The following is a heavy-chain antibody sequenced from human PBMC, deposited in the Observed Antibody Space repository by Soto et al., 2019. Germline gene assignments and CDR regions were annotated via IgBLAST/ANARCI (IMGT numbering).Heavy chain of an antibody. Sequence: HSQALSLTCAISGDIVSSGSAAWNWIRQSPSRGLEWLGRTYYRTKWYNEYAISVRSRITINPDTSKNQFSLQLSSVTPEDTAVYYCTRGGHGFTVFRMDVWGQGTTVTVSX. CDR3: TRGGHGFTVFRMDV. CDR2: TYYRTKWYN. V-gene: IGHV6-1*01. CDR1: GDIVSSGSAA. D-gene: IGHD4-4*01. J-gene: IGHJ6*02.